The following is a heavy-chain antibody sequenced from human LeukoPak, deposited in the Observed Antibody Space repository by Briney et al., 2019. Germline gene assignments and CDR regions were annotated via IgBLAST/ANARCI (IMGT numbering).Heavy chain of an antibody. CDR3: AKEYSGYDFDY. J-gene: IGHJ4*02. V-gene: IGHV3-23*01. Sequence: GGSLRLSCAASGFTLRSYDMSWVRQAPGKGLEWVAATSGSGVNSHYADSVRGRFTISRDNSQNTLYLQMDSLRAEDTALYYCAKEYSGYDFDYWGQGTLVTVSS. CDR1: GFTLRSYD. D-gene: IGHD5-12*01. CDR2: TSGSGVNS.